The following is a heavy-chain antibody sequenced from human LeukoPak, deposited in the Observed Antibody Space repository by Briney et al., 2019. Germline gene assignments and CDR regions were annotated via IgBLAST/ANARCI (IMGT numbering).Heavy chain of an antibody. D-gene: IGHD2-8*02. J-gene: IGHJ4*02. CDR2: IAHHGNNK. CDR3: AKDGSWSCTD. CDR1: GFTFSSSA. Sequence: GGSLILSCGASGFTFSSSAMHWVRQGPGKGLEWVAYIAHHGNNKYYADSVKGRFTISRDNSKGSLYLQMNSLRADDTAVYYCAKDGSWSCTDWGQGTLVRVSS. V-gene: IGHV3-30*02.